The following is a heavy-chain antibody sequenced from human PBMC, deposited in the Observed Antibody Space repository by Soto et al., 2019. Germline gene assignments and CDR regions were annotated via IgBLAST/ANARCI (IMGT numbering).Heavy chain of an antibody. CDR3: ATSQKGYNWNYFDH. J-gene: IGHJ4*02. CDR2: VFYTGFT. Sequence: SETLSLTCAVSGASISGSYYYWAWLRQSPGMGPEWIGSVFYTGFTSYNPSLESRVSVSVDTSKSQFSLKLSAVTAADTAVYYCATSQKGYNWNYFDHWGQGALVTVSS. V-gene: IGHV4-39*01. CDR1: GASISGSYYY. D-gene: IGHD1-20*01.